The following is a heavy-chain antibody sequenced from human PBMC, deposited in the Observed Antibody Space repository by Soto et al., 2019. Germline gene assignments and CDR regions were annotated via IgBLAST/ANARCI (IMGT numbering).Heavy chain of an antibody. D-gene: IGHD2-21*02. CDR3: ARRYCASDNCPLFYYFVDL. CDR1: GGTFNKFA. V-gene: IGHV1-69*01. CDR2: IIPVFRSA. Sequence: VQLVQSGAEVKKTGSSVKVSCKASGGTFNKFAFSWVRQAPGQGFECMGGIIPVFRSANYAQRFRGRITITADEYTRTVYLDLNDLRSDDTAVYYCARRYCASDNCPLFYYFVDLWGLGTTVTVSS. J-gene: IGHJ6*02.